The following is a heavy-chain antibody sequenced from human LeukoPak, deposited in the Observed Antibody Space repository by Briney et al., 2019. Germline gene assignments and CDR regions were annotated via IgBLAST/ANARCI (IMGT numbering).Heavy chain of an antibody. V-gene: IGHV4-59*08. Sequence: SETLSLTCTVSGDSINNEYWTWIRQPPGKGLEWIGYMYNSGSTKYNPSLKSRVTILPDTPKNQFSLKLSSVTAADTAVYYCARHGEGASDYWGQGTLVTVSS. D-gene: IGHD3-16*01. CDR3: ARHGEGASDY. J-gene: IGHJ4*02. CDR2: MYNSGST. CDR1: GDSINNEY.